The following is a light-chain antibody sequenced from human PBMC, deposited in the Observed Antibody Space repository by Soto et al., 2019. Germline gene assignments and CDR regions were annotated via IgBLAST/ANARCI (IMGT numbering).Light chain of an antibody. J-gene: IGKJ1*01. CDR1: QSVSSN. Sequence: EIVMTQSTATLSVSPGERATLSCRASQSVSSNLAWYQQKPGQAPRLLIYGASTRATGIPARFSGSGSGTEFTLTNSSLQSEDFAVYYCQQYNNWPRTFGQGTKVEIK. CDR2: GAS. CDR3: QQYNNWPRT. V-gene: IGKV3-15*01.